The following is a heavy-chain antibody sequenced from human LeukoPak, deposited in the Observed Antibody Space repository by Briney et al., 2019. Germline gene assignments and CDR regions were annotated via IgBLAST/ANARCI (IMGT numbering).Heavy chain of an antibody. CDR2: SWSGGNT. Sequence: GGSLRLSCAASGFTFDDYGMSWVRQAPGKGLEWVSGSWSGGNTGYADSVKGRFTISRDNAKNLLFLQMNSLSAEDTAVYYCGRAGPVTKDHFMDVWGKGTTVTVSS. CDR1: GFTFDDYG. J-gene: IGHJ6*03. CDR3: GRAGPVTKDHFMDV. V-gene: IGHV3-20*04. D-gene: IGHD2-2*01.